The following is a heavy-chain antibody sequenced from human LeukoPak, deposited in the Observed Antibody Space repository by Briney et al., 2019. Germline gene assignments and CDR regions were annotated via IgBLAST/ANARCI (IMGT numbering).Heavy chain of an antibody. J-gene: IGHJ4*02. CDR2: IWYDGSNK. CDR1: GFTFSSYG. V-gene: IGHV3-33*01. D-gene: IGHD3-10*01. CDR3: ARDRGITMVRGLLY. Sequence: GGSLRLSCAASGFTFSSYGMHWVRQAPGKGLEWVAVIWYDGSNKYYADSVKGRFTISRDNSKNTLYLQMNSLRAEDTAVYYCARDRGITMVRGLLYWGQGTLVTASS.